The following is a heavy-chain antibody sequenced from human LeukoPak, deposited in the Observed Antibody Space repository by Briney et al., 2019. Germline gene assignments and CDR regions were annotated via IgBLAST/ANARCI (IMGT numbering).Heavy chain of an antibody. CDR2: ISGSGGST. J-gene: IGHJ3*02. CDR1: GFTFSSYA. CDR3: AKDRTMAPGVAGDAFDI. D-gene: IGHD3-10*01. V-gene: IGHV3-23*01. Sequence: GGSLRLSCAASGFTFSSYAMTWVRQAPGKGLECVSAISGSGGSTYYADSVKGRFTISRDNSKNTLHLQMNSLRAEDTAVYYCAKDRTMAPGVAGDAFDIWGQGTMVTVSS.